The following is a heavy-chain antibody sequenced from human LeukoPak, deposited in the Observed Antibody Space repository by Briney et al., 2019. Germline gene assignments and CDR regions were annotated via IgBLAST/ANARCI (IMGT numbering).Heavy chain of an antibody. CDR2: IYHSGST. Sequence: SETLSLTCAVSGGSISSSNWWSWVRQPPGKGLEWIGEIYHSGSTNYNPSLKSRVTISVDKSKNQFSLKLSSVTAADTAVYYCARGHGDPPLYYFDYWGQGTLVTVSS. CDR3: ARGHGDPPLYYFDY. V-gene: IGHV4-4*02. J-gene: IGHJ4*02. D-gene: IGHD4-17*01. CDR1: GGSISSSNW.